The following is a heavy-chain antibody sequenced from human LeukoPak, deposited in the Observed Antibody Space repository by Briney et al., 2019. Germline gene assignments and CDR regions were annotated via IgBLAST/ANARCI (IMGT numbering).Heavy chain of an antibody. CDR1: GFSLSTSGMC. V-gene: IGHV2-70*11. Sequence: SGPTLVKPTETLTLTCTFSGFSLSTSGMCVSWIRQPPGKALEWLARIDWDDDKYYSTSLKTRLTISKDTSKNQVVLTMTNMDPVDTATYYCARIVPAALYSKHYYFDYWGQGTLVTVSS. CDR3: ARIVPAALYSKHYYFDY. J-gene: IGHJ4*02. D-gene: IGHD2-2*01. CDR2: IDWDDDK.